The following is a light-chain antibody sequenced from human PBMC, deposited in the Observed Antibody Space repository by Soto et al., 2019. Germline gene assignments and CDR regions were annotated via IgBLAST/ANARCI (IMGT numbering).Light chain of an antibody. V-gene: IGKV2-28*01. CDR2: LGS. CDR3: MVALQPPYT. CDR1: QSLLHSIGYNY. J-gene: IGKJ2*01. Sequence: IVMTQSPLSLPVTPGEPASISCRSSQSLLHSIGYNYLNWYLQKPGQSPQLLIYLGSSRASGVPDRFSGSGSGTDFTLKISRVEAEDVGVYYRMVALQPPYTFGQGTKLEIK.